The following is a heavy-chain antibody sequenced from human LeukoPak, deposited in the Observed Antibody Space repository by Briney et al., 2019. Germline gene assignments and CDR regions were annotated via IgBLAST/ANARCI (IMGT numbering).Heavy chain of an antibody. Sequence: GGSLRLSWAASGFPFSAHTMNWARKAPGKGLKGVSSISGRGNYIFYADSVKGRFTISRDSAKNSLSLQMNSLRAEDTAVYYCAKDQGFDYYDSSGYYLDYWGQGTLVTVSS. CDR3: AKDQGFDYYDSSGYYLDY. V-gene: IGHV3-21*01. J-gene: IGHJ4*02. CDR2: ISGRGNYI. D-gene: IGHD3-22*01. CDR1: GFPFSAHT.